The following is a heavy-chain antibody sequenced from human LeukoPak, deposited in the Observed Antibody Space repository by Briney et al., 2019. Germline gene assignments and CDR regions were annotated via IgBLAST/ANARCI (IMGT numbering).Heavy chain of an antibody. CDR3: AKQGAYGSGSYPGFDY. J-gene: IGHJ4*02. CDR1: GFTLSSYA. CDR2: ISGSGGST. V-gene: IGHV3-23*01. Sequence: PGGSLRLSCAASGFTLSSYAMSWVRQAPGKGLEWVSAISGSGGSTYYADSVKGRFTISRDNSKNTLYLQMNSLRAEDTAVYYCAKQGAYGSGSYPGFDYWGQGTLVTVSS. D-gene: IGHD3-10*01.